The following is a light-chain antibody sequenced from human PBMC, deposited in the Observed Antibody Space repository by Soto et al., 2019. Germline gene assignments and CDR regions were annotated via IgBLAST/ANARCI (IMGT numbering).Light chain of an antibody. J-gene: IGKJ4*01. CDR2: GAS. V-gene: IGKV3-15*01. Sequence: EIVMTHSPATLSVSPGERATLSCRASQSVSNNLAWYQQKPGQAPRLLIYGASTRATAIPARFSGSGSGTEFTLTLSSLQSEDFAVYYCQQYNNWPLTFGGGTKVEIK. CDR1: QSVSNN. CDR3: QQYNNWPLT.